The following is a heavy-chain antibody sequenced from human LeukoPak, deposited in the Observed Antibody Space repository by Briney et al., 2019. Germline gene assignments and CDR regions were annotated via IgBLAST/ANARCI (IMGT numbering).Heavy chain of an antibody. CDR2: INPSGGST. V-gene: IGHV1-46*01. CDR3: ARAPKRVATSDY. D-gene: IGHD5-12*01. J-gene: IGHJ4*02. Sequence: ASVKISCKASGYTFTSYGISWVRQAPGQGLEWMGIINPSGGSTSYAQKFQGRVTMTRDTSTSTVYMELSSLRSEDTAVYYCARAPKRVATSDYWGQGTLVTVSS. CDR1: GYTFTSYG.